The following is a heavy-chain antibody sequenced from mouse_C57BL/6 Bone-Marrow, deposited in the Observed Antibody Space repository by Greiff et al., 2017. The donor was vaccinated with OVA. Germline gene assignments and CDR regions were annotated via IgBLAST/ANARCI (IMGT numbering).Heavy chain of an antibody. CDR3: ARSYYGSSYEGFAY. J-gene: IGHJ3*01. CDR1: GYSFTGYY. Sequence: EVKLQESGPELVKPGASVKISCKASGYSFTGYYMNWVKQSPEKSLEWIGEINPSTGGTTYNQKFKAKATLTVDKSSSTAYMQLKSLTSEDSAVYYCARSYYGSSYEGFAYWGQGTLVTVSA. D-gene: IGHD1-1*01. CDR2: INPSTGGT. V-gene: IGHV1-42*01.